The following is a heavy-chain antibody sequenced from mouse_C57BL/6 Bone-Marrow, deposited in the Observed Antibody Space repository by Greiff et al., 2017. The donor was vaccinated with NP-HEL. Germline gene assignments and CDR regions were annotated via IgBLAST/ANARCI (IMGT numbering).Heavy chain of an antibody. CDR3: ARLYDGGDFDY. V-gene: IGHV5-12*01. J-gene: IGHJ2*01. CDR2: ISNGGGST. D-gene: IGHD2-3*01. Sequence: EVKLVESGGGLVQPGGSLKLSCAASGFTFSDYYMYWVRQTPEKRLEWVAYISNGGGSTYYPDTVKGRFTISRDNAKNTLYLQMSRLKSEDTAMYYCARLYDGGDFDYWGQGTTLTVSS. CDR1: GFTFSDYY.